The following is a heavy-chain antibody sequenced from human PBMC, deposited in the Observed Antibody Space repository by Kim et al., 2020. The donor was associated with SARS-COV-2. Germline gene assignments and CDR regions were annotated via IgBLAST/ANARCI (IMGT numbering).Heavy chain of an antibody. CDR3: ARVTREGYSSGWYPDY. V-gene: IGHV3-7*03. CDR2: IKQDGSEK. D-gene: IGHD6-19*01. J-gene: IGHJ4*02. Sequence: GGSLRLSCAASGFTFTSYWMSWVRQAPGKGLEWVANIKQDGSEKYYVDSVKGRFTISRDNAKNSLNLQMNSLRAEDTAVYYCARVTREGYSSGWYPDYWGQGILVTVSS. CDR1: GFTFTSYW.